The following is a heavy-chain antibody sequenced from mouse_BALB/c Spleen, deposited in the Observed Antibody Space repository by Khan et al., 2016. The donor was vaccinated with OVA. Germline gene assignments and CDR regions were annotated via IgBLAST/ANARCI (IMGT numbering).Heavy chain of an antibody. CDR2: LSNRGTTT. CDR3: AREGDDGGLAY. V-gene: IGHV5-12*02. J-gene: IGHJ3*01. Sequence: EVELVESGGGLVQPGGSLKLSCATSGFTFSDYYMYWVRQTPEKRLEWVAYLSNRGTTTYYPDTVRGRFTISRDNAKKTLYLQMSRLESEDTARYYGAREGDDGGLAYWGQGTLVTVSA. CDR1: GFTFSDYY. D-gene: IGHD2-3*01.